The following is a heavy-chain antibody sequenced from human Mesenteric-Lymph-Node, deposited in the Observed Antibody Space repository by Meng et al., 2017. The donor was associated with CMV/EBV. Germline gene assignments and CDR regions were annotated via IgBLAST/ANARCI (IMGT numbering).Heavy chain of an antibody. CDR2: IKQDGSEN. V-gene: IGHV3-7*01. CDR3: ARDCSSTSCLDY. CDR1: GFTFSTYW. Sequence: GGSLRLSCAASGFTFSTYWMSWVRQAPGKGLEWVANIKQDGSENYFVDSLKGRFTISRDNPKNSLYLQMNSLRAEDTAVYYCARDCSSTSCLDYWGQGTLVTVSS. J-gene: IGHJ4*02. D-gene: IGHD2-2*01.